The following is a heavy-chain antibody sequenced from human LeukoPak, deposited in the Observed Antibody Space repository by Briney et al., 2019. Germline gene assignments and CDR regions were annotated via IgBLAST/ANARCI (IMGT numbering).Heavy chain of an antibody. D-gene: IGHD3-10*01. J-gene: IGHJ4*02. CDR3: TTGSHYGSGSYPVV. V-gene: IGHV3-21*03. CDR2: ISSSSSYI. Sequence: GGSLRLSCAASGFTFSSYSMNWVRQAPGKGLEWVSSISSSSSYIYYADSVKGRFTISRDNSKNTLYLQMNSLKTEDTAVYYCTTGSHYGSGSYPVVWGQGTLVTVSS. CDR1: GFTFSSYS.